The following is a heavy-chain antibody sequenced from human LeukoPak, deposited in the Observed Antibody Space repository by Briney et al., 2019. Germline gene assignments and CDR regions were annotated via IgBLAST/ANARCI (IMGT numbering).Heavy chain of an antibody. Sequence: GGSLRLSCAASGFTFSSYAMSWVRQAPGKGLEWVSGISGSGGSIYYADSVKGRFTISRDNSKNTVYLQMNSLRAEDTAIYYCAKGGDTSGYYRPFFDYWGQGTLVTVSS. J-gene: IGHJ4*02. CDR3: AKGGDTSGYYRPFFDY. V-gene: IGHV3-23*01. CDR1: GFTFSSYA. D-gene: IGHD3-22*01. CDR2: ISGSGGSI.